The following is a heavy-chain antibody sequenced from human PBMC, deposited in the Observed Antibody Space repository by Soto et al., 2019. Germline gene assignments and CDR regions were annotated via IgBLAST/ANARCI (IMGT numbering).Heavy chain of an antibody. V-gene: IGHV5-10-1*01. D-gene: IGHD6-13*01. J-gene: IGHJ6*02. CDR1: GYSFTIYW. Sequence: GESLKISCKGSGYSFTIYWISWVRQMPGKGLEWMGRIDPSDSYTNYSPSFQGHVTISADKSISTAYLQWSSLKASDTAMYYCARGAAYSSSYYYGMDVWGQGTTVTVSS. CDR2: IDPSDSYT. CDR3: ARGAAYSSSYYYGMDV.